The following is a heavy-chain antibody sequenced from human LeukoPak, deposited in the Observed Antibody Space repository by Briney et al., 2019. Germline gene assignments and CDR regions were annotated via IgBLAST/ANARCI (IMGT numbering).Heavy chain of an antibody. CDR1: GYTFTGYY. CDR3: ARGQVRGVTLAPLDY. V-gene: IGHV1-2*02. CDR2: INPNSGGT. D-gene: IGHD3-10*01. Sequence: ASMKVSCKASGYTFTGYYMHWVRQAPGQGLEWMGWINPNSGGTNYAQKFQGRVTMTRDTSISTAYMELSRLRSDDTAVYYCARGQVRGVTLAPLDYWGQGTLVTVSS. J-gene: IGHJ4*02.